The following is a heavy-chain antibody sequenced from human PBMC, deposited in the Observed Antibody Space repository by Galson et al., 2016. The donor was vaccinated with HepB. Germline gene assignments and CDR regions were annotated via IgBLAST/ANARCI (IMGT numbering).Heavy chain of an antibody. CDR3: ARDLREALAGTGYYYYGLDV. CDR2: TYYRSKWYN. J-gene: IGHJ6*02. Sequence: CAISGDSVSSNSAAWNWIRQSPSRGLEWLGRTYYRSKWYNEYAVSVKSRITINPDTSKNQFSLQLNSVTPENTAVYYCARDLREALAGTGYYYYGLDVWGQGTTVTVSS. CDR1: GDSVSSNSAA. V-gene: IGHV6-1*01. D-gene: IGHD6-19*01.